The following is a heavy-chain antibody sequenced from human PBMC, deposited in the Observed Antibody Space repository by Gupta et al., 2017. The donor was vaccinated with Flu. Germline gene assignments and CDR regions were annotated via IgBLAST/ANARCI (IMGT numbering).Heavy chain of an antibody. CDR1: GFTFSSYD. CDR3: AREGQQGDAFDI. Sequence: EVQLVESGGGLVQPGGSLRLSCAASGFTFSSYDLHWVRQATGKGLEGVSAIGTAGDTYYPGSVKGRFTISRENAKNSLYLQMNSLRAGDTAVYYCAREGQQGDAFDIWGQGTMVTGSS. V-gene: IGHV3-13*01. D-gene: IGHD6-13*01. CDR2: IGTAGDT. J-gene: IGHJ3*02.